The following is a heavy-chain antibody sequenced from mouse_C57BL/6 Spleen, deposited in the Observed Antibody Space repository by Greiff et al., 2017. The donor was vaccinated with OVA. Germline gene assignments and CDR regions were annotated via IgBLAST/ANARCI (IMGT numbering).Heavy chain of an antibody. Sequence: VQLQQSGAELVRPGASVKLSCTASGFNITDDYMHWVKQRPEQGLEWIGLIDPDNGDTDYASKFQGKATMTADTSSNTAYLQLSSLTSEDTAGYYCTLPSAIDYWGQGTTVTVSS. J-gene: IGHJ4*01. CDR2: IDPDNGDT. CDR1: GFNITDDY. V-gene: IGHV14-4*01. CDR3: TLPSAIDY.